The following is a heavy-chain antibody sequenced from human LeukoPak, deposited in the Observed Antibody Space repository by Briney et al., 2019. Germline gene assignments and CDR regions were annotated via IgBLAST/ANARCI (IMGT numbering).Heavy chain of an antibody. CDR2: IRYSGSA. V-gene: IGHV4-59*08. J-gene: IGHJ4*02. D-gene: IGHD3-22*01. CDR1: VGSPSTDY. Sequence: SETLSLTCTVSVGSPSTDYWSWIRQPPGKGLEWIGYIRYSGSANYNPSLRSRVTISIDTSKNQFSLKLSSVTAADTAVYHCSRLVCDSRGYYVDYWGQGTLVTVSS. CDR3: SRLVCDSRGYYVDY.